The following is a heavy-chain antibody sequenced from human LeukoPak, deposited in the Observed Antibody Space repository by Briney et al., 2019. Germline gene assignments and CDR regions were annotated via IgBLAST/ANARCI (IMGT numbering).Heavy chain of an antibody. CDR2: ITHSGST. J-gene: IGHJ4*02. D-gene: IGHD3-22*01. Sequence: SETLSLTCSVSGGSFSSYYWSWIRQPPGKGLEWIGEITHSGSTNYNPSLKSRVIISTDTSNNQFSLKLSSVTAADTAVYYCARGPPQTYFHGNGYYYFDYWGQGTLVTVSS. CDR3: ARGPPQTYFHGNGYYYFDY. V-gene: IGHV4-34*01. CDR1: GGSFSSYY.